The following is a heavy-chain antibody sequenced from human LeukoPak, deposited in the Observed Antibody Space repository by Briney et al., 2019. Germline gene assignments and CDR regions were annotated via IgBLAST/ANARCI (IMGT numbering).Heavy chain of an antibody. CDR1: GGSINNYW. J-gene: IGHJ5*02. V-gene: IGHV4-59*12. Sequence: PSETLSLTCTVSGGSINNYWWSWIRQPPGKGLEWIGYIYYTGSTNYNPSLKSRVTISVDTSKNQFSLKLSSVTAADTAVYYCARGSFWFDPWGQGTLVTVSS. D-gene: IGHD6-13*01. CDR3: ARGSFWFDP. CDR2: IYYTGST.